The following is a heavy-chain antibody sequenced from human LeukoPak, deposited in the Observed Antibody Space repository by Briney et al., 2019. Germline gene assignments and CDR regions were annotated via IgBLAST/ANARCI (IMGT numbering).Heavy chain of an antibody. V-gene: IGHV3-48*03. CDR3: ARGNSIGYSDHYSSDY. Sequence: GGSLRLSCAASGFTFSSYEMNWVRQAPGKGLEWVSYISSSGSTIYYADSVKGRFTISRDNAKNSLYLQMNSLRAEDTAVYYRARGNSIGYSDHYSSDYWGQGTLVTVSS. CDR2: ISSSGSTI. J-gene: IGHJ4*02. D-gene: IGHD5-12*01. CDR1: GFTFSSYE.